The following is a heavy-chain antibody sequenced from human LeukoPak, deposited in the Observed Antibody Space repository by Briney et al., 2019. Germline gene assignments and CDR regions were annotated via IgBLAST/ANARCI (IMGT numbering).Heavy chain of an antibody. CDR1: GYTFSGNY. CDR2: VNPNSGDT. D-gene: IGHD6-13*01. J-gene: IGHJ4*02. CDR3: ARDLTAAVPRDY. V-gene: IGHV1-2*02. Sequence: GESLKISCKASGYTFSGNYIHWVRQARGQGLEWMGWVNPNSGDTNYAQKFQGRVTLTRDTSIATAYMELSRLRSDDTAVYYCARDLTAAVPRDYWGQGTLVTVSS.